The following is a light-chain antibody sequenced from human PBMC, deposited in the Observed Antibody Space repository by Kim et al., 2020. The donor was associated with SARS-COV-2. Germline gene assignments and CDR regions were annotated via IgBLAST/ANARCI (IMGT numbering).Light chain of an antibody. V-gene: IGKV1-27*01. CDR3: QKYNSAPWT. CDR2: AAS. J-gene: IGKJ1*01. Sequence: SVGDGVTITCRAGKGISKRLAWYQQKPGNAPQVLIDAASALQSGVPYRFSGSGSGTDFKLTSSSLQPEDVATYYSQKYNSAPWTFGQGTKVDIK. CDR1: KGISKR.